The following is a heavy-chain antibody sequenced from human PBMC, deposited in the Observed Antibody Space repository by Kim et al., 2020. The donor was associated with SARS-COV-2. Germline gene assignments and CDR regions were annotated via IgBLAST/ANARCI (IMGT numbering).Heavy chain of an antibody. V-gene: IGHV5-51*01. CDR2: IYPGDSDT. J-gene: IGHJ6*02. D-gene: IGHD6-6*01. CDR3: ARVFLEYSSSEGPNYYYGMDV. Sequence: GESLKISCKGSGYSFTSYWIGWVRQMPGKGLEWMGIIYPGDSDTRYSPSFQGQVTISADKSISTAYLQWSSLKASDTAMYYCARVFLEYSSSEGPNYYYGMDVWGQGTTVTVSS. CDR1: GYSFTSYW.